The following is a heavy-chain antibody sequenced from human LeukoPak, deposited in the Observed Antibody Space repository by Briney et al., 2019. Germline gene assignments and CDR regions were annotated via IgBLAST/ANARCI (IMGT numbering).Heavy chain of an antibody. Sequence: GGSLRLSCAASGFTFSSYSMNWVRQAPGKGLEWVSSISSSSSYIYYADSVKGRFTISRDDAKNSLYLQMNSLRAEDTAVYYCAREGPIDDYYDSSGYSYWGQGTLVTVSS. D-gene: IGHD3-22*01. CDR3: AREGPIDDYYDSSGYSY. V-gene: IGHV3-21*01. CDR2: ISSSSSYI. CDR1: GFTFSSYS. J-gene: IGHJ4*02.